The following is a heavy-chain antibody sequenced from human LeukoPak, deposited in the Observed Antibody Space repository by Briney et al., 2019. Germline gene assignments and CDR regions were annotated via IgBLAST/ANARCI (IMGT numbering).Heavy chain of an antibody. CDR1: GGTFSSYA. CDR3: ARDRSDYFDY. CDR2: IIPIFGTA. Sequence: SVKVSCKASGGTFSSYAISWVRQAPGQGLEWMGGIIPIFGTANYAQKFQGRITITADKSTSTAYMELSSLRSDDTAVYYCARDRSDYFDYWGQGTLVTVSS. V-gene: IGHV1-69*06. J-gene: IGHJ4*02.